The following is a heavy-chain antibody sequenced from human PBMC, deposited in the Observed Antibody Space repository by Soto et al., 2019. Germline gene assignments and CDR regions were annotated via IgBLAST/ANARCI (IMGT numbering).Heavy chain of an antibody. D-gene: IGHD6-19*01. CDR2: FDPEDGET. CDR1: GYTLTELS. Sequence: GPPVKVSCKVSGYTLTELSMHWVRQAPGKGLEWMGGFDPEDGETIYAQKFQGRVTMTEDTSTDTAYMELSSLRSEDTAVYYCATISPSAGMSFDYWGQGTLVTVSS. CDR3: ATISPSAGMSFDY. J-gene: IGHJ4*02. V-gene: IGHV1-24*01.